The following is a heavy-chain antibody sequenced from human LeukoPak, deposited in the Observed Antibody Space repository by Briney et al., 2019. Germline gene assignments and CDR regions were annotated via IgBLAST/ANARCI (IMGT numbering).Heavy chain of an antibody. V-gene: IGHV4-61*08. CDR2: IYYTGST. J-gene: IGHJ4*02. D-gene: IGHD6-19*01. CDR3: ARGVDSGWYFFDY. Sequence: PSETLSLTCTVSGDSVSSGGYYWSWIRQPPGQGLEWIGYIYYTGSTNYNPSLKTRVTISVDTSKNQFSLKLSSVTAADTAIYYCARGVDSGWYFFDYWGQGTLVTVSS. CDR1: GDSVSSGGYY.